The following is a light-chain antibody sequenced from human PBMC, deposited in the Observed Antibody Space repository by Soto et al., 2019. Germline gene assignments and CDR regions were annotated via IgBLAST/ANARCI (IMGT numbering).Light chain of an antibody. CDR2: RAS. CDR1: QSMSSY. J-gene: IGKJ1*01. V-gene: IGKV1-39*01. CDR3: QQIYSVPWT. Sequence: DIQMTQSPSSLSASVGDRITITCRASQSMSSYLNWYQHRPGKAPSVLIYRASNLQSGVPSRFSGSRSGTDFTLTISSLQPEDFAIYYCQQIYSVPWTFAQGTKVEIK.